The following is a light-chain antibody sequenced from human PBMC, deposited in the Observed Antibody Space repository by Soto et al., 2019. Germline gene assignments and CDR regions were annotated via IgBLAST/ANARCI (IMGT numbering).Light chain of an antibody. CDR1: QSISSW. V-gene: IGKV1-5*01. Sequence: DIEMTQSPSTLSASVGDRVTITCRASQSISSWLAWYQQKTGKAPKLLIYDASSLESGVPSRLSGSGSGTEFTLTISSLQTDDFATYYCQQYNSYSPAWTFGQGTKVDIK. CDR2: DAS. CDR3: QQYNSYSPAWT. J-gene: IGKJ1*01.